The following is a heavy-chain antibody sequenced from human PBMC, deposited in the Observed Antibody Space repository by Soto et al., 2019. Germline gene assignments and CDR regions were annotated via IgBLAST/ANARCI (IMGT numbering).Heavy chain of an antibody. J-gene: IGHJ6*02. V-gene: IGHV3-11*01. CDR1: GFNFSYNA. D-gene: IGHD6-13*01. Sequence: PGGSLRLSCVASGFNFSYNAMSWVRQAPGKGLEWVSYISSSGSTIYYADSVKGRFTISRDNAKNSLYLQMNSLRAEDTAVCYCAKVLGASSSWGGRYYYYYGMDVWGQGTTVTVSS. CDR3: AKVLGASSSWGGRYYYYYGMDV. CDR2: ISSSGSTI.